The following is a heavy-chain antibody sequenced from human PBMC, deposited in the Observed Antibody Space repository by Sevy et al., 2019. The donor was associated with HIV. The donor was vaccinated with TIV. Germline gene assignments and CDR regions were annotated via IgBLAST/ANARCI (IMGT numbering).Heavy chain of an antibody. J-gene: IGHJ4*02. V-gene: IGHV3-30-3*01. CDR2: ISHDGSNK. D-gene: IGHD2-15*01. CDR1: GFTFSSYA. Sequence: GGSLRLSCAASGFTFSSYAMHWVRQAPGKGLEWVAVISHDGSNKYYADSVKGRFTISRDNSKNTLYLQMNSLRAEDTAVYYCARTQDILYYFDYWGQGTLVTVSS. CDR3: ARTQDILYYFDY.